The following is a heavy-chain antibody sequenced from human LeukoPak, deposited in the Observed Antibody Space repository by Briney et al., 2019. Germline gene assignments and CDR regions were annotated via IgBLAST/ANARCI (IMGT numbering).Heavy chain of an antibody. D-gene: IGHD3-3*01. CDR3: AKFDAYYDFWSGYSTNWFDP. CDR1: GFTFSSYA. CDR2: ICGSGGST. Sequence: GGSLRLSCAASGFTFSSYAMSWVRRAPGKGLEWVSAICGSGGSTYYADSVKGRFTISRDNSKNTLYLQMNSLRAEDTAVYYCAKFDAYYDFWSGYSTNWFDPWGQGTLVTVSS. V-gene: IGHV3-23*01. J-gene: IGHJ5*02.